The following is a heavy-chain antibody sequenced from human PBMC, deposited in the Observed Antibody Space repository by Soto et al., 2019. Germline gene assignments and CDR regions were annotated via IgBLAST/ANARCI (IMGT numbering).Heavy chain of an antibody. CDR2: ISGSGGST. Sequence: GGFLRLSCAASGFTFSSYAMSWVRQAPGKGLEWVSAISGSGGSTYYADSVKGRFTISRDNSKNTLYLQMNSLRAEDTAVYYCAKAPSVVVAATFGYWGQGTLVNVS. CDR1: GFTFSSYA. D-gene: IGHD2-15*01. CDR3: AKAPSVVVAATFGY. J-gene: IGHJ4*02. V-gene: IGHV3-23*01.